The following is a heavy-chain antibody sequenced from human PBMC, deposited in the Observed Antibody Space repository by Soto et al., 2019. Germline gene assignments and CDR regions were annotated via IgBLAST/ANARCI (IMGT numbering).Heavy chain of an antibody. Sequence: PSETLSLTCTVSGGSISSGVYYWSWIRRPPGKGLEWIGYIFYSGSTYYNPSLKSRVTVSIDTSKNQFSLKLTSVTAADTAGYYCARGSPDYSDYEGLNYWGQGTLVTVSS. D-gene: IGHD5-12*01. CDR3: ARGSPDYSDYEGLNY. J-gene: IGHJ4*02. V-gene: IGHV4-30-4*01. CDR2: IFYSGST. CDR1: GGSISSGVYY.